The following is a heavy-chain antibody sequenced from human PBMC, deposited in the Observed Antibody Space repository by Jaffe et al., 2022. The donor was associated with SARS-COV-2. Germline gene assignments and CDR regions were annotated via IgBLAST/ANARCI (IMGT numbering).Heavy chain of an antibody. J-gene: IGHJ5*02. V-gene: IGHV1-2*02. D-gene: IGHD2-2*01. CDR3: ARGPERYQLLFVYWFDP. CDR1: GYTFTGYY. Sequence: QVQLVQSGAEVKKPGASVKVSCKASGYTFTGYYMHWVRQAPGQGLEWMGWINPNSGGTNYAQKFQGRVTMTRDTSISTAYMELSRLRSDDTAVYYCARGPERYQLLFVYWFDPWGQGTLVTVSS. CDR2: INPNSGGT.